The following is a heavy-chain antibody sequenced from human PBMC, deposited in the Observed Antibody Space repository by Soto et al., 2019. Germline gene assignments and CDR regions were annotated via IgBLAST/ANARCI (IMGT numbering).Heavy chain of an antibody. CDR3: ARLVWVAIFGVARQFDY. CDR1: GDSMSSSNYH. CDR2: IYYSGST. D-gene: IGHD3-3*01. Sequence: SETLSLTCTVSGDSMSSSNYHWGWIRQPPGKGLEWIGSIYYSGSTYYNPSLKSRVTISIDTSKNQFSLKLTSVTAADTSVYYCARLVWVAIFGVARQFDYRGLGVPVTGSS. V-gene: IGHV4-39*01. J-gene: IGHJ4*02.